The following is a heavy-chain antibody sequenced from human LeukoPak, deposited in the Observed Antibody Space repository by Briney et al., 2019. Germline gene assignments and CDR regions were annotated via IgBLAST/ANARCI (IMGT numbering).Heavy chain of an antibody. D-gene: IGHD1-1*01. CDR1: GYTFTAYY. V-gene: IGHV1-2*02. J-gene: IGHJ6*02. CDR3: ARDLPTGTTYYYGMDV. CDR2: INPNSGGT. Sequence: ASVKVSCKASGYTFTAYYVHWVRQAPGQGLEWMGWINPNSGGTNYAQKFQGRVTMTRDTSISTAYMELSRLRSDDTAVYYCARDLPTGTTYYYGMDVWGQGTTVTVSS.